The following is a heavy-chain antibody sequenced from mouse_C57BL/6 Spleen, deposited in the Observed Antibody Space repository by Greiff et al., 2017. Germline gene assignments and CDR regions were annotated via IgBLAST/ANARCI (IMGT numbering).Heavy chain of an antibody. CDR1: GFTFSNYW. CDR3: TGRALALYGLYYFDY. D-gene: IGHD2-12*01. Sequence: EVKVEESGGGLVQPGGSMKLSCVASGFTFSNYWMNWVRQSPEKGLEWVAQIRLKSDNYATHYAESVRGRFTISRDDSKSSVYLQMNNLRADDTGIYYCTGRALALYGLYYFDYWGQGTTLTVSS. J-gene: IGHJ2*01. CDR2: IRLKSDNYAT. V-gene: IGHV6-3*01.